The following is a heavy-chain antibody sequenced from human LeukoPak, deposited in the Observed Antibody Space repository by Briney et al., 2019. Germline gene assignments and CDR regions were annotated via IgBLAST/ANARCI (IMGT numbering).Heavy chain of an antibody. CDR1: GFTFSSYA. Sequence: GGSLRLSCAAPGFTFSSYAMHWVRQAPGKGLEWVAVISYDGSNKYYADSVKGRFTISRDNSKNTLYLQMNSLRAEDTAVYYCARGSLWFGEFSAFDIWGQGTMVTVSS. D-gene: IGHD3-10*01. V-gene: IGHV3-30-3*01. J-gene: IGHJ3*02. CDR3: ARGSLWFGEFSAFDI. CDR2: ISYDGSNK.